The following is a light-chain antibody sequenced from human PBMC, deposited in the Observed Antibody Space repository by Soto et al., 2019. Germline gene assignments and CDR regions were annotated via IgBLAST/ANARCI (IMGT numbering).Light chain of an antibody. CDR1: QDIMSY. CDR3: QQRSNWPT. CDR2: DAS. V-gene: IGKV3-11*01. Sequence: EIVLTQSPATLSLSPGERATLSCRASQDIMSYLAWYQQKPGQAPRLLIYDASNSATDIPARFSGSGSGTDFTLTISSLEPEDFAVYYCQQRSNWPTFGQGTRLEIK. J-gene: IGKJ5*01.